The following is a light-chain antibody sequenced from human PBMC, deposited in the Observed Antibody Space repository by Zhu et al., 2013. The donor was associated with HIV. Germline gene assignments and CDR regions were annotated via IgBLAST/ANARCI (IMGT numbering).Light chain of an antibody. V-gene: IGLV2-14*01. CDR3: SSYSSSSTLYV. J-gene: IGLJ1*01. Sequence: QSALTQPASVSGSPGQSITISCTGTSSDLGGYNYVSWYQHHPGKAPKLMIYEVSNRPSGVSNRFSGSKSDNTASLTISGLQAEDEADYYCSSYSSSSTLYVFGTGTKVTVL. CDR2: EVS. CDR1: SSDLGGYNY.